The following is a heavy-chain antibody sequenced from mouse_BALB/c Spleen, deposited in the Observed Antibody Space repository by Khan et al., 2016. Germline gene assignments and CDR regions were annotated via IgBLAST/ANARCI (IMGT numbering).Heavy chain of an antibody. CDR2: ISSGSSTI. J-gene: IGHJ4*01. D-gene: IGHD2-14*01. Sequence: EVELVESGGGLVQPGGSQKLSCAASGFTFSSFGIHWVRQAPEKGLEWVAYISSGSSTIYYEDTVKGRFTISRDNPKNTLFLQMTSLRSEDTAMYYCARAGNYRYDGAMDYWGQGTSVTVSS. CDR1: GFTFSSFG. V-gene: IGHV5-17*02. CDR3: ARAGNYRYDGAMDY.